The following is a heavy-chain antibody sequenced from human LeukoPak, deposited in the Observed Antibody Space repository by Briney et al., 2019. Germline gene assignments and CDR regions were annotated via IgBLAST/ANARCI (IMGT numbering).Heavy chain of an antibody. J-gene: IGHJ4*02. D-gene: IGHD2-2*01. V-gene: IGHV4-38-2*01. CDR1: GYSISSGYY. CDR3: ARSGILGYCSSTSCYDSDY. Sequence: SETLSLTCALSGYSISSGYYWGWIRQPPGKGLEWIGSIYHSGSTYYNPSLKSRVTISVDTSKNQFSLKLSSVTAADTAVYYCARSGILGYCSSTSCYDSDYWGQGTLVTVSS. CDR2: IYHSGST.